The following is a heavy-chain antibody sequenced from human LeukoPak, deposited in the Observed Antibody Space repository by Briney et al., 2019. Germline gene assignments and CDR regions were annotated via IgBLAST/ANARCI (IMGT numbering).Heavy chain of an antibody. CDR1: GFSFNSHS. J-gene: IGHJ4*02. CDR2: ISSGSSTI. V-gene: IGHV3-48*02. Sequence: TGCSLRLSCAASGFSFNSHSMNWVRQAPGQGLEWVSYISSGSSTIYYADSVKGRFTISRDNAKNSLYLQMSSLRDEDTAVYYCAREQVPLGTGIDYWGQGTLVTVSS. D-gene: IGHD3/OR15-3a*01. CDR3: AREQVPLGTGIDY.